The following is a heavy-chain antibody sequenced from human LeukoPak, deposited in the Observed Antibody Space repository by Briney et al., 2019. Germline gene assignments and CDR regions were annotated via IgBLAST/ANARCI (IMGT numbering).Heavy chain of an antibody. V-gene: IGHV5-51*01. CDR3: ARQSSRYDSSGYFDY. Sequence: GESLKISCKGSGYSFTSYWIGWLRQLPGKGLEWMGTIYTDDSDTRYSPSFQDQVTISADKSISTSYRQWSSLKASDTAMYYCARQSSRYDSSGYFDYWGQGTLVTVSS. D-gene: IGHD3-22*01. CDR2: IYTDDSDT. J-gene: IGHJ4*02. CDR1: GYSFTSYW.